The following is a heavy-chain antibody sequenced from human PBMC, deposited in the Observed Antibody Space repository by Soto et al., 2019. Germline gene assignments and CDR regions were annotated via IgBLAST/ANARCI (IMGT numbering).Heavy chain of an antibody. D-gene: IGHD5-12*01. CDR1: GFTFSSYA. J-gene: IGHJ4*02. V-gene: IGHV3-23*01. CDR3: ARSSEREYSGIDY. CDR2: ISGSGGST. Sequence: EVQLLESGGGLVQPGGSLRLSCAASGFTFSSYAMSWVRQAPGKGLEWVSAISGSGGSTYYADSVKGRFTISRDNSKNTLYLQMNSLRAEDTAVYYCARSSEREYSGIDYWGQGTLVTVSS.